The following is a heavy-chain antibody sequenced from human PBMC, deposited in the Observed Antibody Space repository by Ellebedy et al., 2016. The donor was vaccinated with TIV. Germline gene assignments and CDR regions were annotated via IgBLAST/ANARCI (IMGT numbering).Heavy chain of an antibody. V-gene: IGHV3-30*04. CDR3: ARETDIVVVVAASQLDY. CDR2: ISYDGSNK. D-gene: IGHD2-15*01. Sequence: PGGSLRLSCLASGFTFCSYAMHWVRQAPGKGLVWVAAISYDGSNKYYADSVKGRFTISRDNSKNTLYLQMNSLRAEDTAVYYCARETDIVVVVAASQLDYWGQGTLVTVSS. J-gene: IGHJ4*02. CDR1: GFTFCSYA.